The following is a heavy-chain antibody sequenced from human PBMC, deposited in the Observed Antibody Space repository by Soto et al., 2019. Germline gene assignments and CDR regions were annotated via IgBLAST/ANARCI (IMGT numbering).Heavy chain of an antibody. D-gene: IGHD3-9*01. Sequence: GGSLRLSCAASGFTFDDYAMHSVRQAPGKGLEWVSGISWNSGSIGYADSAKGRFTISRDNAKNSLYLQMNSLRAEDTALYYCAKDRYFDWPPDAFDIWGQGTMVTVSS. V-gene: IGHV3-9*01. J-gene: IGHJ3*02. CDR3: AKDRYFDWPPDAFDI. CDR1: GFTFDDYA. CDR2: ISWNSGSI.